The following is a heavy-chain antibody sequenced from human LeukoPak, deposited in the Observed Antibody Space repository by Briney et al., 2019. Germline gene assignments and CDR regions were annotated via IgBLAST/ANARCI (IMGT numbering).Heavy chain of an antibody. D-gene: IGHD3-22*01. J-gene: IGHJ4*02. V-gene: IGHV3-48*01. CDR1: GFTFSSYS. CDR2: IGISSSTI. CDR3: ARDRGRYFDSSGHYYFDY. Sequence: GGSLRLSCATSGFTFSSYSMNWVRQAPGKGLEWVSYIGISSSTIDYADSVKGRFTISRDNSKNTLYLQMNSLGAEDSAVYYCARDRGRYFDSSGHYYFDYWGQGTLVTVSS.